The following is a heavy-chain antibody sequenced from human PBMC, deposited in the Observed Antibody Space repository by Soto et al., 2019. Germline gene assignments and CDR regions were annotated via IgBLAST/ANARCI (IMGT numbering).Heavy chain of an antibody. Sequence: ASVKVSCKASGYTFTSYGISWVRQAPGQGLEWMGWISAYNGNTNYAQKLQGRVTITADESTSTAYMELSSLRSEDTAVYYCAREMATTTPIFDYWGQGTLVTVYS. D-gene: IGHD5-12*01. CDR1: GYTFTSYG. CDR3: AREMATTTPIFDY. V-gene: IGHV1-18*01. CDR2: ISAYNGNT. J-gene: IGHJ4*02.